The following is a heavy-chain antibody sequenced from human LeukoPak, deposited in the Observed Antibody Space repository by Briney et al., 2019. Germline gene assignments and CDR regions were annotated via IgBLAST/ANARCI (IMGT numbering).Heavy chain of an antibody. CDR2: INPSGGST. Sequence: ASVKVSCKASGYTFTSYYMHWVRQAPGQGLEWMGIINPSGGSTSYAQKFQGRVTMTRDTSTSTVYMELSSLRSEDTAVYYCAREGLLRSDYYYYGMDVWAQGTTVTVSS. CDR3: AREGLLRSDYYYYGMDV. V-gene: IGHV1-46*01. J-gene: IGHJ6*02. CDR1: GYTFTSYY.